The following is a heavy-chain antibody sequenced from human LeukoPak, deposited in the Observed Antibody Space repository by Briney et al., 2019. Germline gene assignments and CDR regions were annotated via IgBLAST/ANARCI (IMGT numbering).Heavy chain of an antibody. V-gene: IGHV3-7*04. CDR1: GFTFSSYW. CDR3: ARGLRGYSYGYDFDY. J-gene: IGHJ4*02. Sequence: PGGSLRLSCAASGFTFSSYWMSWVRQAPGKGLEWVANIKQDGSEKYYVDSVKGRFTISRDNAKNSLYLQMNGLRAEDTAVYYCARGLRGYSYGYDFDYWGQGTLVTVSS. CDR2: IKQDGSEK. D-gene: IGHD5-18*01.